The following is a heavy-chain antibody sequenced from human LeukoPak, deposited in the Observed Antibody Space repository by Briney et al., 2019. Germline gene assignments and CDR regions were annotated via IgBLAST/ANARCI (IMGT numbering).Heavy chain of an antibody. V-gene: IGHV4-59*01. J-gene: IGHJ4*02. CDR3: ARFVAVAGIYYFDY. CDR2: IYYSGST. D-gene: IGHD6-19*01. CDR1: GGSISSYY. Sequence: SETLSLTCTVSGGSISSYYWSWIRQPPGKGLEWIGYIYYSGSTNYNPSLKSRVPISVDTSKNQFSLKLSSVTAADTAVYYCARFVAVAGIYYFDYWGQGALVTVSS.